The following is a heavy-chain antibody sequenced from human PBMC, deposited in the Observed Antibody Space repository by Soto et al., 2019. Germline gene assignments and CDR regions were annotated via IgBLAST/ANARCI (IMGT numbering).Heavy chain of an antibody. J-gene: IGHJ4*02. Sequence: QITLKESGPPLVKPTQTLTLTCTFSGFSLTTTGVGVGWIRQPPGKALEWLAIIYWDDDKSYSPSLKSRLTITKDTSKNQVVLTMTNMDPVDTATYFCAHRAVLCSGGTCYSHPFDFWGQGTLVTVSS. CDR3: AHRAVLCSGGTCYSHPFDF. CDR2: IYWDDDK. CDR1: GFSLTTTGVG. D-gene: IGHD2-15*01. V-gene: IGHV2-5*02.